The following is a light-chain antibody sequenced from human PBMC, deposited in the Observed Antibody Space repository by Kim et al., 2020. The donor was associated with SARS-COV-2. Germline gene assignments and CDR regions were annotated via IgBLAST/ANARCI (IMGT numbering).Light chain of an antibody. Sequence: SVSPGERATLSCRASQSVSSNLAGYQQKPGQAPRLLIYGASTRATGIPSRFSGSGSGTEFTLTISSLQSEDFAVYSCQQYNNWPYTFGQGTKLEI. CDR2: GAS. J-gene: IGKJ2*01. CDR3: QQYNNWPYT. CDR1: QSVSSN. V-gene: IGKV3-15*01.